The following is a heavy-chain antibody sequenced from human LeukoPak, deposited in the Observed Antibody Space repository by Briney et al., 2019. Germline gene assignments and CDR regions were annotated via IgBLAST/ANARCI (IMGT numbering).Heavy chain of an antibody. Sequence: SETLSLTCTVSGGSISSSSYYWGWIRQPPGKGLEWIGSIYHSGSTYYNPSLKSRVTISVDTSKNQFSLKLSSVTAADTAVYYCARLKAGRRNRELVLDYWGQGTLVTVSS. D-gene: IGHD2/OR15-2a*01. CDR1: GGSISSSSYY. V-gene: IGHV4-39*07. J-gene: IGHJ4*02. CDR2: IYHSGST. CDR3: ARLKAGRRNRELVLDY.